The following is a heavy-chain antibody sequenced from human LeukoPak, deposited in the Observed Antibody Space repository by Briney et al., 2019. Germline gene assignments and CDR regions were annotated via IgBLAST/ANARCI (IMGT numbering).Heavy chain of an antibody. J-gene: IGHJ3*02. CDR2: IYPGNSDT. D-gene: IGHD3-9*01. V-gene: IGHV5-51*01. CDR1: GYSFTSYW. CDR3: ARHSRRLVTPHDAYDI. Sequence: HGESLKISCKGSGYSFTSYWIGWMRQMPGKGLEWMATIYPGNSDTRYSPSFRGQVTISADKSIDSAYLQWSSLKASDTGMYYCARHSRRLVTPHDAYDIWGQGTMVTVSS.